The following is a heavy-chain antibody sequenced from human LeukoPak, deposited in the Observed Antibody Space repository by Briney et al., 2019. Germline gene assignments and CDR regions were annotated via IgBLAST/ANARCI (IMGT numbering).Heavy chain of an antibody. J-gene: IGHJ6*02. Sequence: GASVKVSCKASGYTFTSYGISWVRQAPGQGLEWMGWISAYNGNTNYAQKLQGRVTMTTDTSTSTAYMELRSLRSDDTAVYYCARDYPYYYGSGSFGGGMDVWGQGTTVTVSS. CDR3: ARDYPYYYGSGSFGGGMDV. CDR1: GYTFTSYG. CDR2: ISAYNGNT. D-gene: IGHD3-10*01. V-gene: IGHV1-18*01.